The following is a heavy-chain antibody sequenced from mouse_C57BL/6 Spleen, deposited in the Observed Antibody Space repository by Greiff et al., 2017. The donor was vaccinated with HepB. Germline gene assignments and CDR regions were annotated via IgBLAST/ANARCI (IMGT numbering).Heavy chain of an antibody. Sequence: ESGPGLVKPSQSLSLTCSVTGYSITSGYYWNWIRQFPGNKLEWMGYISYDGSNNYNPSLKNRISITRDTSKNQFFLKLNSVTTEDTATYYCARLRWLRYFDVWGTGTTVTVSS. CDR2: ISYDGSN. V-gene: IGHV3-6*01. J-gene: IGHJ1*03. CDR1: GYSITSGYY. CDR3: ARLRWLRYFDV. D-gene: IGHD2-2*01.